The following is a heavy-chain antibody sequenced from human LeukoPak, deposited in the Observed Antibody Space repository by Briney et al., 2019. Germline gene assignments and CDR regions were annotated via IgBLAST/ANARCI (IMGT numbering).Heavy chain of an antibody. V-gene: IGHV3-72*01. CDR3: ARTYSNNWSSTYFDY. J-gene: IGHJ4*02. CDR2: IRNKVAGYTT. Sequence: PGGSLRLSCVASGFIFSDHYMDWVRQAPGKGLEWVGRIRNKVAGYTTEYAPSVEGRFIISRDDSKNSLYLQMSRLNVDDTAVYYCARTYSNNWSSTYFDYWGQGTLVTVSS. CDR1: GFIFSDHY. D-gene: IGHD1-1*01.